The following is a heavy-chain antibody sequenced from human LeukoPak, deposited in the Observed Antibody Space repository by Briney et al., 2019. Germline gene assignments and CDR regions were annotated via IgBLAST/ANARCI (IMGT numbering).Heavy chain of an antibody. CDR3: ARWAVTSWFDP. CDR2: IYYSGST. Sequence: KPSETLSLTCTVSGGSISSYYWSWIRQPPGKGLEWIGYIYYSGSTNYNPSLKSRVTISVDTSKNQFSLKLGSVTAADTAVYYCARWAVTSWFDPWGQGTLVTVSS. J-gene: IGHJ5*02. CDR1: GGSISSYY. D-gene: IGHD4-17*01. V-gene: IGHV4-59*01.